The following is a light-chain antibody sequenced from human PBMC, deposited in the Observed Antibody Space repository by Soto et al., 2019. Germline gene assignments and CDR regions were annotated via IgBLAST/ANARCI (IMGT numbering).Light chain of an antibody. CDR2: RNN. V-gene: IGLV1-47*01. CDR1: SSNMGSNY. Sequence: QSVLTQPPSASGTPGQRVTTSCSGSSSNMGSNYVYWYQQLPGTAPKLLIYRNNQRPSGVPDRFSGSKSGTSASLAISGLRSEDEADYYCAAWDDSLSAHVVFGGGTKLTVL. J-gene: IGLJ2*01. CDR3: AAWDDSLSAHVV.